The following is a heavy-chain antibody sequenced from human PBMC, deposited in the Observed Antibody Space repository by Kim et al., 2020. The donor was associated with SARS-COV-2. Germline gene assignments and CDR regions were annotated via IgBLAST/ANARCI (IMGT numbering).Heavy chain of an antibody. V-gene: IGHV3-15*01. CDR3: TTDTNYYDSSGLGDY. D-gene: IGHD3-22*01. Sequence: GGSLRLSCAASGFTFSNAWMSWVRQAPGKGLEWVGRIKSKADGGTTDYAEPVKGRFAISRDDSKNTLYLQINSLKSEDTAVYYCTTDTNYYDSSGLGDYWGQGTLVTVSS. J-gene: IGHJ4*02. CDR2: IKSKADGGTT. CDR1: GFTFSNAW.